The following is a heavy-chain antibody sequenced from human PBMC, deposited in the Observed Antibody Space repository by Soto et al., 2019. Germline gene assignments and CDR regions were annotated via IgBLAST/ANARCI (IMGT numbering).Heavy chain of an antibody. CDR2: ISYDGSNK. D-gene: IGHD2-21*02. CDR3: ARDIGYDVVVTAGFDY. V-gene: IGHV3-30-3*01. J-gene: IGHJ4*02. CDR1: GFTFSSYA. Sequence: QVQLVESGGGVVQPGRSLRLSCAASGFTFSSYAMHWVRQAPGKGLEWVAVISYDGSNKYYADSVKGRFTISRDNSKNTLYLQMNSLRAEDTAVYYCARDIGYDVVVTAGFDYWGQGTLVTVSS.